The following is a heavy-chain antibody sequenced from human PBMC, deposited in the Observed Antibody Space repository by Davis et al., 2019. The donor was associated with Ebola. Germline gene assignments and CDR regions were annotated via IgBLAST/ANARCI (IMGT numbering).Heavy chain of an antibody. D-gene: IGHD5-18*01. CDR3: ARPVSPGYTYGYYYYDMDV. Sequence: MPGGSLRLSCTVSGGSISSYYWSWIRQPPGKGLEWIGSIYNSGSTYYNPSLESRVTISVDTSKNQLSLKLTSVTATDTAVYYCARPVSPGYTYGYYYYDMDVWGQGTTVTVSS. J-gene: IGHJ6*02. CDR1: GGSISSYY. CDR2: IYNSGST. V-gene: IGHV4-59*04.